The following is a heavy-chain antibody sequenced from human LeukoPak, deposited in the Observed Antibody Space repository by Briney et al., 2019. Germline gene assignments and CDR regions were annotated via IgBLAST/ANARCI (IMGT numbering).Heavy chain of an antibody. Sequence: SVKVSCKASGGTFSSYAISWVRQAPGQGLEWMGRIIPILGIANYAQKLQGRVTITADKSTSTAYMELSSLRSEDTAVYYCARGELGAPLNYWGQGTLVTVSS. V-gene: IGHV1-69*04. CDR3: ARGELGAPLNY. J-gene: IGHJ4*02. CDR2: IIPILGIA. CDR1: GGTFSSYA. D-gene: IGHD3-16*01.